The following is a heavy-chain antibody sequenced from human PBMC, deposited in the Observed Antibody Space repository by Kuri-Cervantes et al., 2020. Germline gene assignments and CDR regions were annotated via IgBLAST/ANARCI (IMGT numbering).Heavy chain of an antibody. V-gene: IGHV3-7*03. CDR2: IKQDGSEK. CDR3: ARAEMDCGGDCSDGWWFDP. Sequence: GGSLRLSCAASGFTFSSNFMSWVRQAPGKGLEWVANIKQDGSEKSYVDSVKGRFTISRDNAKNSLYLQMNSLRAEDTAVYYCARAEMDCGGDCSDGWWFDPWGQGTLVTVSS. J-gene: IGHJ5*02. D-gene: IGHD2-21*02. CDR1: GFTFSSNF.